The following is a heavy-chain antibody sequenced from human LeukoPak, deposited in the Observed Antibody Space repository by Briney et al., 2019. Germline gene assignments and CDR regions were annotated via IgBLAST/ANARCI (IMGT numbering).Heavy chain of an antibody. V-gene: IGHV4-39*01. D-gene: IGHD6-13*01. CDR3: ASRPGYSTSFDP. Sequence: SETLSLTCTVSGGSISSSSYYWGWIRQPPGKGLEWIGSIYYSGSTYYNPSLKSRVTISVDTSKNQFSLKLSSVTAADTAVYYCASRPGYSTSFDPWGQGTLVTVSS. CDR2: IYYSGST. J-gene: IGHJ5*02. CDR1: GGSISSSSYY.